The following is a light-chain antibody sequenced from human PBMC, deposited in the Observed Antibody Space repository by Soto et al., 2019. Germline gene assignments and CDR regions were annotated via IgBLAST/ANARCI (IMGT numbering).Light chain of an antibody. CDR3: QQRSNWPPWT. CDR2: DAS. CDR1: QSVSNY. Sequence: EIVLTQSPATLSLSPGERATLSCRASQSVSNYLAWYQQKPGQAPRLLIYDASSRATGIPARFRGSGSGTDFTLTISSLEPEDFAVYYCQQRSNWPPWTFGQGTKVEIK. J-gene: IGKJ1*01. V-gene: IGKV3-11*01.